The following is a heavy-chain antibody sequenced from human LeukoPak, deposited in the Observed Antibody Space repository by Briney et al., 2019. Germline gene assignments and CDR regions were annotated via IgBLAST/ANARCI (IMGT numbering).Heavy chain of an antibody. J-gene: IGHJ4*02. CDR3: AKDGGLWVSAHWGDS. CDR2: ITTGGPNT. CDR1: GFTFSSYW. D-gene: IGHD7-27*01. Sequence: GGSLRLSCAASGFTFSSYWMSWVRQAPGKGLKWVSTITTGGPNTYYADSVKGRFTVSRDDSKNTLYLQMNSLRAEDTAVYYCAKDGGLWVSAHWGDSWGRGTLVTVSS. V-gene: IGHV3-23*01.